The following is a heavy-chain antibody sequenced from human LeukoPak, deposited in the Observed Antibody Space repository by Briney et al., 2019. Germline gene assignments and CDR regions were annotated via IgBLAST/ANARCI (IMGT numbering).Heavy chain of an antibody. CDR1: GDSLSNNNVA. D-gene: IGHD5-18*01. V-gene: IGHV6-1*01. CDR3: ARGCYSSFDY. J-gene: IGHJ4*02. CDR2: TYYRSKWNT. Sequence: SQTLSLTCAISGDSLSNNNVAWNWIRQSPSLGLEWLGRTYYRSKWNTDYAVSVKSRITINSDTSKNQFSLQLNSVTPEDTAVYYCARGCYSSFDYWDQGTLVTVSS.